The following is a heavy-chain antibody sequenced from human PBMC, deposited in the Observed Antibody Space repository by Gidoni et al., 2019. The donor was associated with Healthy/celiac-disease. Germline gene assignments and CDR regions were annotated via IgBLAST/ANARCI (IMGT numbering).Heavy chain of an antibody. J-gene: IGHJ4*02. CDR1: GFTFRASY. CDR2: ISSSGSTI. Sequence: QVQRVEYGGGLVKPGGSLRLPWAASGFTFRASYMSWIRQAPGKGLEWVSYISSSGSTISYADSVKGRFTISRDNAKNSLYLQMNSLRAEDTAVYYCARGGHYYDSSGYYWLWGQGTLVTVSS. CDR3: ARGGHYYDSSGYYWL. D-gene: IGHD3-22*01. V-gene: IGHV3-11*01.